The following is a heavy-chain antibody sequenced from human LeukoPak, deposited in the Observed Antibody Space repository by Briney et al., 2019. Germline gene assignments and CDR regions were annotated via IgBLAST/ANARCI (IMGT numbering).Heavy chain of an antibody. V-gene: IGHV3-53*01. D-gene: IGHD6-19*01. Sequence: GGPLRLSCAASGFTVSRNYMSWVRQAPGKGLEWVSIIYSGGSTNYADSVKGRFTISRDNSKNTLYLQMNSLRAEDTAVYYCARGLPPAVADPPLDYWGQGTLVTVSS. CDR1: GFTVSRNY. J-gene: IGHJ4*02. CDR3: ARGLPPAVADPPLDY. CDR2: IYSGGST.